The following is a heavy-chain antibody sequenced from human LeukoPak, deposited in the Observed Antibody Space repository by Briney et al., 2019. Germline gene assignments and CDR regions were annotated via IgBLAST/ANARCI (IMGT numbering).Heavy chain of an antibody. CDR1: GYTFTSYG. V-gene: IGHV1-46*01. CDR2: INPSGGST. J-gene: IGHJ4*02. CDR3: ARDDPRGLFPFDY. D-gene: IGHD3-10*01. Sequence: ASVKVSCRASGYTFTSYGISWVRQAPGQGLEWMGIINPSGGSTSYAQKFQGRVTMTRDTSTSTVYMELSSLRSEDTAVYYCARDDPRGLFPFDYWGQGTLVTVSS.